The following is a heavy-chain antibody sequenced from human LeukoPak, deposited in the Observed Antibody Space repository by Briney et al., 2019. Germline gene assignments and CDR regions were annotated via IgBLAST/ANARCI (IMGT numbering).Heavy chain of an antibody. CDR3: ARSTWGGDLLTFDY. D-gene: IGHD1-26*01. Sequence: GGSLRLSCAASGFTVSSNYMSWVRQAPGKGLKWVSVIYSGGSTYCADSVKGRFTISRDNSKNTLYLQMNSLRAEDTAVYFCARSTWGGDLLTFDYWGQGTLVTVSS. V-gene: IGHV3-53*01. CDR1: GFTVSSNY. J-gene: IGHJ4*02. CDR2: IYSGGST.